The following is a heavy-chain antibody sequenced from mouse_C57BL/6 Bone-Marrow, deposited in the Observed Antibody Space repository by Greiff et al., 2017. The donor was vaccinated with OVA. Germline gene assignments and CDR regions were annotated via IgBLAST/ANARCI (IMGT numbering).Heavy chain of an antibody. CDR3: ARPLFTTVVVPFDY. CDR1: GFTFSSYG. CDR2: ISSGGSYT. V-gene: IGHV5-6*01. J-gene: IGHJ2*01. D-gene: IGHD1-1*01. Sequence: EVHLVESGGDLVKPGGSLKLSCAASGFTFSSYGMSWVRQTPDKRLEWVATISSGGSYTYYPDSVKGRFTISRDNAKNTLYLQMSSLKSEDTAMYYCARPLFTTVVVPFDYWGQGTTPTVSS.